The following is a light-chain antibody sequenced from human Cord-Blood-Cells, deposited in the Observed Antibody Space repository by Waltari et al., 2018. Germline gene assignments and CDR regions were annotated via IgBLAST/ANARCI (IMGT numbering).Light chain of an antibody. V-gene: IGKV3-15*01. CDR3: QQYNNWPPGT. Sequence: EIVMTQYPATLSVSPGERATLSCRASQSVSSNLAWYQQKPCQALWLLIYGASTRATGIPARFSGSGSGTEFTLTISSLQSEDFAVYYCQQYNNWPPGTFGGGTKVEIK. J-gene: IGKJ4*01. CDR2: GAS. CDR1: QSVSSN.